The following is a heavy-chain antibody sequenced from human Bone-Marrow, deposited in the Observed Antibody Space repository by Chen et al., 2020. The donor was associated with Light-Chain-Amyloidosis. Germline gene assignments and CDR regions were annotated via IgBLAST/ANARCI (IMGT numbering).Heavy chain of an antibody. J-gene: IGHJ4*02. CDR1: GGSISINSYY. CDR2: MSYSGRT. Sequence: QLQLQESGPGLVRPSETLSLTCTVSGGSISINSYYWGGIRQPPGKGLEWIGSMSYSGRTYYSPSLKSRVTISVDTPKNQFSLRLNSVTAADAALYYCARMFGFCSGGSCYSAYFDYWGQGALVTVSS. CDR3: ARMFGFCSGGSCYSAYFDY. V-gene: IGHV4-39*01. D-gene: IGHD2-15*01.